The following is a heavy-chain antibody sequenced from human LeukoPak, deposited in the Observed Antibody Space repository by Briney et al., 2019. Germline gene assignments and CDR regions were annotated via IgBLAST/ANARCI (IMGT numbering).Heavy chain of an antibody. CDR2: INSDGSST. D-gene: IGHD3-22*01. CDR3: AKHDPRRVVITNWFDP. CDR1: GFTFSSYW. J-gene: IGHJ5*02. Sequence: PGGFLRLSCAASGFTFSSYWMHWVRQAPGKGLVWDSRINSDGSSTSYADSVKGRFTISRGNSKNTLYLQMNSLRAEDTAVYYCAKHDPRRVVITNWFDPWGQGTLVTVSS. V-gene: IGHV3-74*01.